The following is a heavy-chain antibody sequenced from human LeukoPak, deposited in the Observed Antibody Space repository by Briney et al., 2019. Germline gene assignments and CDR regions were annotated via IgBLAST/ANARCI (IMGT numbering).Heavy chain of an antibody. CDR2: MNPNSGNT. CDR1: GYTFSSHD. J-gene: IGHJ1*01. CDR3: ASTILDYGDYRFQH. Sequence: ASVKVSCKASGYTFSSHDINWVRQVPGHGLEWLGWMNPNSGNTGYAQKFQGRVAMTRDSSIGTAYLELSSLRSEDTAVYYCASTILDYGDYRFQHWGQGTLVTVSS. V-gene: IGHV1-8*01. D-gene: IGHD4-17*01.